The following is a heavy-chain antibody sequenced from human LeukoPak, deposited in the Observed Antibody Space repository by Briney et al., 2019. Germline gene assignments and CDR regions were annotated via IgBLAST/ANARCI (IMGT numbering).Heavy chain of an antibody. CDR2: XNPNSGNT. V-gene: IGHV1-8*01. Sequence: GASVKVSCKASGYTFTSYDINWVRQATGQGLEXXXXXNPNSGNTGYAQKFQGRVTMTRNTSISTAYMELSSLRSEDTAVYYCARLARYGEHRAHWFDPWGQGTLVTVSS. J-gene: IGHJ5*02. D-gene: IGHD4-17*01. CDR1: GYTFTSYD. CDR3: ARLARYGEHRAHWFDP.